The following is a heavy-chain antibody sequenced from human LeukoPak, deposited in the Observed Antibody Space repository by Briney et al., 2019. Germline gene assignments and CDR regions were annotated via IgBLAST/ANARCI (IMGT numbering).Heavy chain of an antibody. D-gene: IGHD3-3*01. CDR3: AKPSITIFGVVILYFDY. J-gene: IGHJ4*02. CDR1: GFTFSSYA. CDR2: ISGSGGST. Sequence: PGGSLRLSCAASGFTFSSYAMSWVRQAPGKGLEWVSAISGSGGSTYYADSVKGRFTISRDNSKNTLYLQMNSLRAEDTAVYYCAKPSITIFGVVILYFDYWDQGTLVTVSS. V-gene: IGHV3-23*01.